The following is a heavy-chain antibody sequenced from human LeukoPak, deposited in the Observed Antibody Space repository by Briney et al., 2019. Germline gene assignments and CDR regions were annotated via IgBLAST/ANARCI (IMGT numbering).Heavy chain of an antibody. CDR3: ARSRGRYDSNGDVDY. Sequence: PSETLSLTCTVSGGSISSSSYYWGWIRQPPGKGLEWIGSIYYSGSTYYNPSLKSRVTISVDTSKNQFSLKLSSVTAADTAVYYSARSRGRYDSNGDVDYWGQGTLVTVSS. V-gene: IGHV4-39*01. CDR1: GGSISSSSYY. CDR2: IYYSGST. J-gene: IGHJ4*02. D-gene: IGHD3-22*01.